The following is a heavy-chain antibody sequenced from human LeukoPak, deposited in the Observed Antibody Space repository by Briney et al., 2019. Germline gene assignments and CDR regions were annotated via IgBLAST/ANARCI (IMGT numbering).Heavy chain of an antibody. V-gene: IGHV4-59*01. CDR1: GGSISSYY. CDR3: ARVRRTIGAFDY. Sequence: SETLSLTCTVSGGSISSYYWSWIRQPPGKGLEWTGYIYYSGSTNYNPSLKSRVTISVDTSKNQFSLKLSSVTAADTAVYYCARVRRTIGAFDYWGQGTLVTVSS. CDR2: IYYSGST. D-gene: IGHD3-10*01. J-gene: IGHJ4*02.